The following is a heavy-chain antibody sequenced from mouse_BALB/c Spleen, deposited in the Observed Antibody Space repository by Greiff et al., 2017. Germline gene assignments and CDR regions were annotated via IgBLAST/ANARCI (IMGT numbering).Heavy chain of an antibody. V-gene: IGHV5-9-4*01. D-gene: IGHD2-10*01. J-gene: IGHJ2*01. CDR3: ARAYYGNLDY. Sequence: EVMLVESGGGLVKPGGSLKLSCAASGFTFSSYAMSWVRQSPEKRLEWVAEISSGGSYTYYPDTVTGRFTISRDNAKNTLYLEMSSLRSEDTAMYYCARAYYGNLDYWGQGTTLTVSS. CDR1: GFTFSSYA. CDR2: ISSGGSYT.